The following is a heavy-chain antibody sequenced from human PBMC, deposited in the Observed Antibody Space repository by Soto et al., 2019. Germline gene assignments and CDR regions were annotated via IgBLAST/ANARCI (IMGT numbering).Heavy chain of an antibody. J-gene: IGHJ6*02. CDR2: ISGYNGNT. CDR3: SRFIMVGGWFDPNYYHGMDV. V-gene: IGHV1-18*01. Sequence: QVQLVQSGAEVKQPGASVTVSCKTSGYTFSNYGINWVRQAPGQGLEWMGWISGYNGNTNYAQTVQGRVTMTTDTCTGTVYLELRSLKSAATAIYYCSRFIMVGGWFDPNYYHGMDVWGQGTTVTVSS. D-gene: IGHD6-19*01. CDR1: GYTFSNYG.